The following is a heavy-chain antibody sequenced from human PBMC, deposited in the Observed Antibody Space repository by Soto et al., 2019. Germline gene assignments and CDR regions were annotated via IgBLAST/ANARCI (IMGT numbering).Heavy chain of an antibody. J-gene: IGHJ4*02. D-gene: IGHD5-12*01. Sequence: QVQLQESGPGLVKPSGTLSLTCAVSSGSITSSNWWSWVRQPPGKGLEWIGEVSHTGNTNYIPSLKSRVTISVDKYRNQFSLRLSSVTAADTAFYYCARNRYGGYDFDYWGQGTLVNVSS. CDR2: VSHTGNT. V-gene: IGHV4-4*02. CDR1: SGSITSSNW. CDR3: ARNRYGGYDFDY.